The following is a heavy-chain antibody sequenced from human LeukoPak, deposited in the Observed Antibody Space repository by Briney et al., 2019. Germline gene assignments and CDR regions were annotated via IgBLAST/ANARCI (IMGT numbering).Heavy chain of an antibody. Sequence: GGSLRLSCVASGFAFSSYWMSWVRQAPGKGLEWVANIKQDGGEKYYVDSVKGRFTISRDNAKNSLFLQMDSLRVEDTAVYYCARLGGSYYTYWGQGTLVTVSS. CDR3: ARLGGSYYTY. CDR2: IKQDGGEK. D-gene: IGHD1-26*01. V-gene: IGHV3-7*01. CDR1: GFAFSSYW. J-gene: IGHJ4*02.